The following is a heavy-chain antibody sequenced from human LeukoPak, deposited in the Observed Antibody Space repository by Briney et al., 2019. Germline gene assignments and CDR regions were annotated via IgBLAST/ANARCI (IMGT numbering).Heavy chain of an antibody. CDR1: GGSISSSSYY. Sequence: PSETLSLTCTVSGGSISSSSYYWSWIRQPPGKGLEWIGYIYYSGSTNYNPSLKSRVTISVDTSKNQFSLKLSSVTAADTAVYYCARVNSLGVGFDYWGQGTLVTVSS. V-gene: IGHV4-61*01. J-gene: IGHJ4*02. D-gene: IGHD4-23*01. CDR3: ARVNSLGVGFDY. CDR2: IYYSGST.